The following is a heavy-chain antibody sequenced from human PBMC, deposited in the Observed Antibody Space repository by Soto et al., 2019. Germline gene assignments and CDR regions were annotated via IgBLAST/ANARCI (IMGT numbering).Heavy chain of an antibody. V-gene: IGHV1-18*01. CDR1: GYTFTSYG. CDR2: ISAYNGNT. D-gene: IGHD4-17*01. Sequence: ASVKVSCKASGYTFTSYGISWVRQAPGQGLEWMGWISAYNGNTNYAQKLQGRVTMTTDTSTSTAYMELRSLRSDDTAVYYCARGGHNGDYYYYYYMDVWGKGTTVTVSS. J-gene: IGHJ6*03. CDR3: ARGGHNGDYYYYYYMDV.